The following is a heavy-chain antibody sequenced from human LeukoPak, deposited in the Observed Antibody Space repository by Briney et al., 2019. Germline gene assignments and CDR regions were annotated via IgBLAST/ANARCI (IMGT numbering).Heavy chain of an antibody. V-gene: IGHV1-69*13. CDR1: GGTFSSYA. Sequence: ASVKVSCKASGGTFSSYAISWVRQAPGQGLEWMGGIIPIFDTANYAQKFQGRVTITADESTSTAYMELSSLRSEDTAVYYCAGGYYLNWFDPWGQGTLVTVSS. CDR2: IIPIFDTA. CDR3: AGGYYLNWFDP. D-gene: IGHD3-10*01. J-gene: IGHJ5*02.